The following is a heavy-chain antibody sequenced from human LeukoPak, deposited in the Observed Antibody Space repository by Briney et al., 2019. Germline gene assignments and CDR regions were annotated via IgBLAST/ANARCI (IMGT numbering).Heavy chain of an antibody. Sequence: GGSLRLSCAASGFTFSSYSMNWVRQAPGKGLEWVSSISSSSSYIYYVDSVKGRFTISRDNAKNSLYLQMNSLGAEDTAVYYCARDLCSGGSCYVFDYWGQGTLVTVSS. CDR1: GFTFSSYS. D-gene: IGHD2-15*01. J-gene: IGHJ4*02. V-gene: IGHV3-21*01. CDR3: ARDLCSGGSCYVFDY. CDR2: ISSSSSYI.